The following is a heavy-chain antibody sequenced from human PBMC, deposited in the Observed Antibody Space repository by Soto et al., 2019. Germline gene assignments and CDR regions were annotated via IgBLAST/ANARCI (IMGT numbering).Heavy chain of an antibody. CDR2: ISGSGGST. Sequence: GESLRLSCAASGFTLSSYALSWVRQAPGKGLEWVSAISGSGGSTYYADSVKGRFTISRDNSKNTLYLQMNSLRAEDTAVYYCAKDSIHQYYYDSSGYSDYWGQGT. J-gene: IGHJ4*02. CDR3: AKDSIHQYYYDSSGYSDY. CDR1: GFTLSSYA. D-gene: IGHD3-22*01. V-gene: IGHV3-23*01.